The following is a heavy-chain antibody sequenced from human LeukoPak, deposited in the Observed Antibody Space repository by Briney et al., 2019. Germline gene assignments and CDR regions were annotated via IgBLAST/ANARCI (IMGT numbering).Heavy chain of an antibody. CDR3: ARDFAGTTSRDAFDI. J-gene: IGHJ3*02. CDR2: IYYSGST. V-gene: IGHV4-59*11. Sequence: PSGTLSLTCTVSGGSISSHYWSWIRQPPGKGLEWIGYIYYSGSTNYNPSLKSRVTISVDTSKNQFSLKLSSVTAADTAVYYCARDFAGTTSRDAFDIWGQGTMVTVSS. CDR1: GGSISSHY. D-gene: IGHD1-7*01.